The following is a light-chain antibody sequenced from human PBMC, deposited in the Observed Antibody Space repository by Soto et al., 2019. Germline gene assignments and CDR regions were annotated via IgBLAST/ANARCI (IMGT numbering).Light chain of an antibody. Sequence: QSALTQPASVCGSPGQSITISCSGASSDVGSLQFVAWYQQHPGKAPKVVIYEDSKRPSGISFRFSGSTSGNTASLTISGLQPDDESHYYCCSYTGSGTLWVFGGGTKVTVL. CDR3: CSYTGSGTLWV. CDR2: EDS. V-gene: IGLV2-23*01. J-gene: IGLJ3*02. CDR1: SSDVGSLQF.